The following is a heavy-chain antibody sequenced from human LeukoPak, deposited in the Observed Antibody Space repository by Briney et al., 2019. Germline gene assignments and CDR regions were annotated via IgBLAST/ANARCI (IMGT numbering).Heavy chain of an antibody. CDR2: MNSDGSST. Sequence: GGSLRLSCVASGFTFSSFWMHWVRQAPGKGLVWVSRMNSDGSSTIYADSVKGRFTISRDNSKNTLYLQMNSLRAEDTAMYYCAKDSAYYYDSSGYYYDWGQGTLVTVSS. CDR3: AKDSAYYYDSSGYYYD. V-gene: IGHV3-74*01. CDR1: GFTFSSFW. D-gene: IGHD3-22*01. J-gene: IGHJ4*02.